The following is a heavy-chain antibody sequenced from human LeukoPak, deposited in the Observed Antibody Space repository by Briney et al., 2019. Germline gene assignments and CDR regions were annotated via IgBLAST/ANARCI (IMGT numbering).Heavy chain of an antibody. CDR1: GGSISSYY. CDR3: ARNDYYDSSGYYFD. J-gene: IGHJ4*02. Sequence: SETLSLTCTVSGGSISSYYWSWIRQPPGKGLEWIGYIYYSGSTNYNPSLKSRVTISVDTSKNQFSLKLSSVTAADTAVYYCARNDYYDSSGYYFDWGQGTLVTVSS. V-gene: IGHV4-59*01. CDR2: IYYSGST. D-gene: IGHD3-22*01.